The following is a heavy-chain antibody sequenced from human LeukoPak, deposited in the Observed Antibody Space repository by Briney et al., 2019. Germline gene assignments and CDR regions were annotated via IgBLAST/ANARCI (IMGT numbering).Heavy chain of an antibody. D-gene: IGHD6-13*01. Sequence: GGSLRLSCAASGFTFSSYAMSWVRQAPGKGLEWVSAISGSIGYADSVKGRFTISRDNAKNSLYLQMNSLRAEDTALYNCAKVRAAAGPTTGDAFDIWGQGTMVTVSS. CDR3: AKVRAAAGPTTGDAFDI. CDR1: GFTFSSYA. V-gene: IGHV3-9*01. CDR2: ISGSI. J-gene: IGHJ3*02.